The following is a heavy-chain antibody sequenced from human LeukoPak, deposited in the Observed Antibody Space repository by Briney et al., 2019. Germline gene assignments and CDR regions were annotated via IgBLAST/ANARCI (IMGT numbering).Heavy chain of an antibody. J-gene: IGHJ3*02. CDR2: IYHSGST. V-gene: IGHV4-4*02. CDR3: ARSIAAGYRTDAFDI. Sequence: PSGTLSLTCAVSGGSISSSNWWSWVRPPPGKGLEWIGEIYHSGSTNYNPSLKSRVTISVDKSKNQFSLKLSSVTAADTAVYYCARSIAAGYRTDAFDIWGQGTMVTVSS. D-gene: IGHD6-13*01. CDR1: GGSISSSNW.